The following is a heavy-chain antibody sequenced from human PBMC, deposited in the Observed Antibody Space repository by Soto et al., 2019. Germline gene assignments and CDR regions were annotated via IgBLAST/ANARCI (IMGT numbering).Heavy chain of an antibody. J-gene: IGHJ3*02. CDR3: AAAANYYDSSGYFPDAFDI. V-gene: IGHV1-58*01. D-gene: IGHD3-22*01. CDR2: IVVGSGNT. Sequence: SVKVSCKASGFTFTSSAVQWVRQARVQRLEWIGWIVVGSGNTNYAQKFQERVTITRDMSTSTAYMELSSLRSEDTAVYYCAAAANYYDSSGYFPDAFDIWGQGTMVTVSS. CDR1: GFTFTSSA.